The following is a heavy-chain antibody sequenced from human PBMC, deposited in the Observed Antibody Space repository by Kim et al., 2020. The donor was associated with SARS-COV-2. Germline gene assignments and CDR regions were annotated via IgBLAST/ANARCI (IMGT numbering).Heavy chain of an antibody. CDR1: GFTFSSYA. V-gene: IGHV3-30-3*01. Sequence: GGSLRLSCAASGFTFSSYAMHWVRQAPGKGLEWVAVISYDGSNKYYADSVKGRFTISRDNSKNTLYLQMNSLRAEDTAVYYCAGGIAARPDNYWGQGTLVTVSS. CDR3: AGGIAARPDNY. CDR2: ISYDGSNK. D-gene: IGHD6-6*01. J-gene: IGHJ4*02.